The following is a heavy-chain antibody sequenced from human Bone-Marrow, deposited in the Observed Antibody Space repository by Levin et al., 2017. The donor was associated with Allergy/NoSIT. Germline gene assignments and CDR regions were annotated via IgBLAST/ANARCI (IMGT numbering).Heavy chain of an antibody. CDR1: GFTFSSYW. J-gene: IGHJ6*02. CDR2: INSDGSST. Sequence: GGSLRLSCAASGFTFSSYWMHWVRQAPGKGLVWVSRINSDGSSTSYADSVKGRFTISRDNAKNTLYLQMNSLRAEDTAVYYCARGGTSIAARPGPGSGMDVWGQGTTVTVSS. CDR3: ARGGTSIAARPGPGSGMDV. D-gene: IGHD6-6*01. V-gene: IGHV3-74*01.